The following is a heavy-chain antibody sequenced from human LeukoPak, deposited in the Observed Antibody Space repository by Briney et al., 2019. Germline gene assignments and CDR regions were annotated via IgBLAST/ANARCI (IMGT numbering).Heavy chain of an antibody. CDR3: ARGRPHGNDY. Sequence: GGSLRLSCAASGFTFSSYWMNWVRQAPGKGLVWVSRIASDGSGTTYADSVKGRFSISRDNAKNTLYLQMNSLRVEDTAVYYCARGRPHGNDYWGQGTLVTVSS. D-gene: IGHD4-23*01. J-gene: IGHJ4*02. V-gene: IGHV3-74*01. CDR1: GFTFSSYW. CDR2: IASDGSGT.